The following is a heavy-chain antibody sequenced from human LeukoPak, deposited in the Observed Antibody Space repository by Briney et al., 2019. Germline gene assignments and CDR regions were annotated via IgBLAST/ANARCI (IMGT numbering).Heavy chain of an antibody. Sequence: GGSLRLSCAASGFPFTEAWMTWVRQAPGKGPEWVGCIYRKTEGATIDYAAPVRGRFTISRDDSKTTVCLQMSSLKTEDTAVYYCTTGYCSTSACYENTIAYWGQGTLVTVSS. CDR1: GFPFTEAW. D-gene: IGHD2-2*01. CDR2: IYRKTEGATI. J-gene: IGHJ4*02. CDR3: TTGYCSTSACYENTIAY. V-gene: IGHV3-15*01.